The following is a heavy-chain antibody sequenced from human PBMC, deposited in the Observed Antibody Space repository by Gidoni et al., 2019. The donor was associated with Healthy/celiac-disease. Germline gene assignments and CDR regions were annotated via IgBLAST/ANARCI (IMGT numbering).Heavy chain of an antibody. CDR3: ARDQSYYDSSGYYYVAFDI. CDR1: GGSISSGDYY. J-gene: IGHJ3*02. Sequence: QVQLQESGPGLVKPSQTLSLTCTVSGGSISSGDYYWSWIRQPPGKGLEWIGYIYYSGSTYYNPSLKSRVTISVDTSKNQFSLKLSSVTAADTAVYYCARDQSYYDSSGYYYVAFDIWGQGTMVTVSS. CDR2: IYYSGST. D-gene: IGHD3-22*01. V-gene: IGHV4-30-4*01.